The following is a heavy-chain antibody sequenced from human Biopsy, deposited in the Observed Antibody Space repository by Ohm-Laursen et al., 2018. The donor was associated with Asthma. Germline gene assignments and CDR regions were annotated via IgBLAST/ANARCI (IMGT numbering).Heavy chain of an antibody. Sequence: SDTLSLTCTVSGDSISSYHWSWIRQPPGKGLEWLGYIYYTGSDNYNPSLKSRVTISVDTSKNQFSLRLNSVTAADTAVYYCARGPNYHGSGRAPIGMDVWGQGTTVTVSS. V-gene: IGHV4-59*07. J-gene: IGHJ6*02. CDR1: GDSISSYH. CDR2: IYYTGSD. D-gene: IGHD3-10*01. CDR3: ARGPNYHGSGRAPIGMDV.